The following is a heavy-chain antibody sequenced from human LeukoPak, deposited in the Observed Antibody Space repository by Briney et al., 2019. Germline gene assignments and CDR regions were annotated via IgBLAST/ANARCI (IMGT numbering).Heavy chain of an antibody. V-gene: IGHV3-53*01. D-gene: IGHD3-3*02. CDR3: ARGFPGDDISIVDY. Sequence: GGSLRLSCAASGFTVSSNYMSWVRQAPGKGLEGGSVIYSGGSTYYADSVKGRFTISRDNSKNTLYLQMNSLRAEDTAVYYCARGFPGDDISIVDYWGQGTLVTVSS. J-gene: IGHJ4*02. CDR2: IYSGGST. CDR1: GFTVSSNY.